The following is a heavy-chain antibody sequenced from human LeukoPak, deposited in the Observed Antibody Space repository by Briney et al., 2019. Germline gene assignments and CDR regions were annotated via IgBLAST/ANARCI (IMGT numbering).Heavy chain of an antibody. D-gene: IGHD6-13*01. CDR3: ARLIAAAGTLDY. J-gene: IGHJ4*02. CDR1: GGSLSSYY. V-gene: IGHV4-59*08. CDR2: IYYSGST. Sequence: SETLSLTCTVSGGSLSSYYWSWIRQPPGKGLEWIGYIYYSGSTNYNPSLKSRVTISVDTSKNQFSLKLSSVTAADTAVYYCARLIAAAGTLDYWGQGTLVTVSS.